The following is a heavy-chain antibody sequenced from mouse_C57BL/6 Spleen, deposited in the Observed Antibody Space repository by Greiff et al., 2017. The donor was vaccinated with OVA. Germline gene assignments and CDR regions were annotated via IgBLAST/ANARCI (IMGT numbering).Heavy chain of an antibody. CDR2: IYPGSGNT. Sequence: VQLQQSGAELVRPGASVKLSCKASGYTFTDYYINWVKQRPGQGLEWIARIYPGSGNTYYNEKFKGKATLTAEKSSSTAYMQLSSLTSEDSAVYFCANDVYYAMDYWGQGTSVTVSS. V-gene: IGHV1-76*01. D-gene: IGHD2-12*01. J-gene: IGHJ4*01. CDR1: GYTFTDYY. CDR3: ANDVYYAMDY.